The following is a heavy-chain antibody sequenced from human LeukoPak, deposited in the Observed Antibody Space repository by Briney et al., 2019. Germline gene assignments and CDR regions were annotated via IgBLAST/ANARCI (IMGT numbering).Heavy chain of an antibody. J-gene: IGHJ3*02. D-gene: IGHD5-18*01. CDR3: ARIFTVDTAMVIDAFDI. CDR1: GGTFSSYA. Sequence: GASVKVSCKASGGTFSSYAINWVRQAPGQGLEWMGGIIPIFGTANYAQKFQGRVTITADESTSTAYMELSSLRSEDTAVYYCARIFTVDTAMVIDAFDIWGQGTMVTVSS. V-gene: IGHV1-69*13. CDR2: IIPIFGTA.